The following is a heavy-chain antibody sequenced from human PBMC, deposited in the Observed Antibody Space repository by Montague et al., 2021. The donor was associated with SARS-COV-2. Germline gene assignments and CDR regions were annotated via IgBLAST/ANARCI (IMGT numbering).Heavy chain of an antibody. J-gene: IGHJ5*02. Sequence: SETLSLTCAVSGGSISSGTWWTWVRQPPGKGLEWIGEISHSGGTNYNPSLKRRVTISVDKSKHQFSLNLTSVTAADTAVYYCARLSSDIGGYFWFDPWGQGTLVSVSS. V-gene: IGHV4-4*02. CDR2: ISHSGGT. CDR3: ARLSSDIGGYFWFDP. CDR1: GGSISSGTW. D-gene: IGHD1-26*01.